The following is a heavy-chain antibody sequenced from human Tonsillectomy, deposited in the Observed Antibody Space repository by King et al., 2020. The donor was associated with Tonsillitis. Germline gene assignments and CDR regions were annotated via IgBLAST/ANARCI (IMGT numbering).Heavy chain of an antibody. CDR2: ISWNSNNI. CDR1: GFTFDDYA. V-gene: IGHV3-9*01. D-gene: IGHD3-10*01. Sequence: VQLVESGGGLVQPGRSLRLSCTASGFTFDDYAMHWVRQAPGKGLEWVSGISWNSNNIGYADSVKGRFTISRDNAKNSLYLQMNSLRAEDTALYYCAKEIEGLNYGSGSLEDWGQGTLVTVSS. J-gene: IGHJ4*02. CDR3: AKEIEGLNYGSGSLED.